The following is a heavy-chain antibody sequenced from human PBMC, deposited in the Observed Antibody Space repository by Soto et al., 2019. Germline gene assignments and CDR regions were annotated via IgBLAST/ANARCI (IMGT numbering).Heavy chain of an antibody. V-gene: IGHV3-15*07. CDR3: TTDHLWIQLWSSPGMDV. J-gene: IGHJ6*02. Sequence: PRGVLRLSCAASGFTFSNAWMNWVRQAPGKGLEWVGRIKSKTDGGTTDYAAPVKGRFTISRDDSKNTLYLQMNSLKTEDTAVYYCTTDHLWIQLWSSPGMDVWGQGTTVTVSS. D-gene: IGHD5-18*01. CDR2: IKSKTDGGTT. CDR1: GFTFSNAW.